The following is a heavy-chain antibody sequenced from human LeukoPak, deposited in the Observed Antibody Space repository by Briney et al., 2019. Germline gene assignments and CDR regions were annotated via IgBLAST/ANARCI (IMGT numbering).Heavy chain of an antibody. D-gene: IGHD3-9*01. CDR1: GGSFSGYY. J-gene: IGHJ6*03. CDR3: ARGQYDILTGYYYYYYMDV. Sequence: SETLSLTCAVYGGSFSGYYWSWIRQPPGKGLEWIGYIYYSGSTNYNPSLKSRVTISVDTSKNQFSLKLSSVTAADTAVYYCARGQYDILTGYYYYYYMDVWGKGTTVTISS. CDR2: IYYSGST. V-gene: IGHV4-59*01.